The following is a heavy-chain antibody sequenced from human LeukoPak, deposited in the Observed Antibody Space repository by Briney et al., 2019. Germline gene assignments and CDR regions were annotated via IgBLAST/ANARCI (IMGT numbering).Heavy chain of an antibody. Sequence: SETLSLTCTVSGGSISSFYWSWIRQPAGKGLEWIGRIYTSGSTNYNPSLKSRVTMSIDTSKNQFSLKLSSVTAADTAIYYCTKASIVSCSGAFCYPFDSWGQGTLVTVSS. D-gene: IGHD2-15*01. CDR2: IYTSGST. J-gene: IGHJ4*02. CDR1: GGSISSFY. CDR3: TKASIVSCSGAFCYPFDS. V-gene: IGHV4-4*07.